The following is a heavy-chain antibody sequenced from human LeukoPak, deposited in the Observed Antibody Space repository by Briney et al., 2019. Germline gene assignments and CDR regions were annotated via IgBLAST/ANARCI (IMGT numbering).Heavy chain of an antibody. CDR2: IYHSGST. CDR3: AGHVVQFYSNYVKD. V-gene: IGHV4-38-2*01. CDR1: GYSISSGYY. Sequence: SETLSLTCAVSGYSISSGYYWGWIRPPPGKGLEWIGSIYHSGSTYYNPSLKSRVTISVDTSKNQFSLKLSSVTAADTAVYYCAGHVVQFYSNYVKDWGQGTLVTVSS. D-gene: IGHD4-11*01. J-gene: IGHJ4*02.